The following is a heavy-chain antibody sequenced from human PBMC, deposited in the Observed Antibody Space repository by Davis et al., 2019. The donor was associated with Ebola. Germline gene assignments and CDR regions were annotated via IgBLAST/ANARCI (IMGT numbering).Heavy chain of an antibody. CDR2: ILPILGAT. V-gene: IGHV1-69*04. CDR3: ATTQWLREFDN. D-gene: IGHD6-19*01. CDR1: GDTFGEYG. J-gene: IGHJ4*02. Sequence: AASVKVSCKTSGDTFGEYGYNWVRQAPGQRLEWMGRILPILGATNYAQNFQGRVTITADKSTYTVYMELSSLRSEDTAVYYCATTQWLREFDNWGQGTLVTVSS.